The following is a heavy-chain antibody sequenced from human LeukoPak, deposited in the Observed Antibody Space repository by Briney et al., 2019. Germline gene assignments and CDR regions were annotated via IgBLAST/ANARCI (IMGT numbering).Heavy chain of an antibody. CDR3: ARGTTRLNDAFDI. D-gene: IGHD1-1*01. CDR2: INHSGST. CDR1: GGSFSGYY. V-gene: IGHV4-34*01. J-gene: IGHJ3*02. Sequence: PSETLSLTCAVYGGSFSGYYWSWIRQPPGKGLEWIGEINHSGSTNYNPSLKSRVTISVDTSKNQFSLKLSSVTAADTAVYYCARGTTRLNDAFDIWGQRTMVTVSS.